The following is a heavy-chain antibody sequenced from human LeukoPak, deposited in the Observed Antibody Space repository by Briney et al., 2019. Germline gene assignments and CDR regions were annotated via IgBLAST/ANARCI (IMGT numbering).Heavy chain of an antibody. V-gene: IGHV1-2*04. Sequence: ASVKVSCKASGYTFTGYYMHWVRQAPGQGLEWMGWSNPNSGGTNYAQKFQGWVTMTRDTSISTAYMELSRLRSDDTAVYYCARGGLLWFGEFGDYWGQGTLVTVSS. CDR3: ARGGLLWFGEFGDY. J-gene: IGHJ4*02. CDR2: SNPNSGGT. CDR1: GYTFTGYY. D-gene: IGHD3-10*01.